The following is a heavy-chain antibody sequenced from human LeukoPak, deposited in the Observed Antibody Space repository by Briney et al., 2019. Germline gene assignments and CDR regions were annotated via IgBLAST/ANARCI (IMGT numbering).Heavy chain of an antibody. D-gene: IGHD4-17*01. V-gene: IGHV3-21*04. CDR1: GFTFSSYS. CDR3: AKDRSMTTALDY. J-gene: IGHJ4*02. CDR2: ISSSSSYT. Sequence: GGSLRLSCAASGFTFSSYSMNWVRQAPGKGLEWVSSISSSSSYTYYADSVKGRFTISRDNSKNTLYLQMNSLRAEDTAVYYCAKDRSMTTALDYWGQGTLVTVSS.